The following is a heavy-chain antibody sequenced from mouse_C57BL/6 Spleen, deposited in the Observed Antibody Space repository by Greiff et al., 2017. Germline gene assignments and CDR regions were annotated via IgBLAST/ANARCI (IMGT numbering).Heavy chain of an antibody. CDR3: TRVVGDGYYFDY. Sequence: EVMLVESGEGLVKPGGSLKLSCAASGFTFSSYAMSWVRQTPEKRLEWVAYISSGGDYIYYADTVKGRFTISRDNARNTLYLQMSSLKSEDTAMYYCTRVVGDGYYFDYWGQGTTLTVSS. V-gene: IGHV5-9-1*02. J-gene: IGHJ2*01. D-gene: IGHD2-3*01. CDR1: GFTFSSYA. CDR2: ISSGGDYI.